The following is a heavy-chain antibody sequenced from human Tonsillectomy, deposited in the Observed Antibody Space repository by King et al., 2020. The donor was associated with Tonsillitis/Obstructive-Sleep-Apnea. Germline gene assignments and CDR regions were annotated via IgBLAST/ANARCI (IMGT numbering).Heavy chain of an antibody. J-gene: IGHJ2*01. D-gene: IGHD1-26*01. Sequence: VQLQQWGAGLLKPSETLSLTCAVYGGXFSGYYWSWIRQPPGKGLEWIGEINHSGSTNYNPSLKSRVTISVDTAKNQFSLKLSSVTAAGTAVYYCASPLATAADWYFDLWGRGTLVTVSS. CDR1: GGXFSGYY. CDR2: INHSGST. CDR3: ASPLATAADWYFDL. V-gene: IGHV4-34*01.